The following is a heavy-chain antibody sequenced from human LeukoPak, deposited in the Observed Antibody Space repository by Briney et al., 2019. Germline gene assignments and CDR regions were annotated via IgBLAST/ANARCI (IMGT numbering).Heavy chain of an antibody. Sequence: GASVKVSCKASGYTFTGYYIHWVRQAPGQGLEWMGWINSNSGGTNYAQKFQGRVTMTRDTSTTTAYMELNRLRPDDTAVYYCARVRRPEYSSSSYYYYMDVWGKGTTVTVSS. D-gene: IGHD6-6*01. CDR2: INSNSGGT. CDR3: ARVRRPEYSSSSYYYYMDV. J-gene: IGHJ6*03. CDR1: GYTFTGYY. V-gene: IGHV1-2*02.